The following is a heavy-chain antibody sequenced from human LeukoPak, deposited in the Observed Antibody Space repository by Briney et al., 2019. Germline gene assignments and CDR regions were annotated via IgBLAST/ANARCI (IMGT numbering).Heavy chain of an antibody. CDR1: GYSFTGYY. CDR2: INPNSGGT. J-gene: IGHJ2*01. V-gene: IGHV1-2*02. CDR3: AINPDSSGGGSDWYFDL. Sequence: ASVKVSCKASGYSFTGYYMHWVRQAPGQGLEWMGWINPNSGGTNYAQKFQGRVTMTRDTSINTAYMELSRLRSDDTAVYYCAINPDSSGGGSDWYFDLWGRGTLVTVSS. D-gene: IGHD3-22*01.